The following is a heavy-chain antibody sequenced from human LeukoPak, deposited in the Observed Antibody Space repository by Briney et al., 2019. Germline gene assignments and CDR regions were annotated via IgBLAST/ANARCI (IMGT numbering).Heavy chain of an antibody. J-gene: IGHJ5*02. CDR2: IYYTGGT. V-gene: IGHV4-39*07. CDR1: GGSITSSSYY. CDR3: ARALVTMVRGNNWFDP. Sequence: SETLSLTCSVSGGSITSSSYYWAWIRQPPEKGLEWIGSIYYTGGTYYNPSLKSRVTISVDTSKNQFSLKLSSVTAADTAVYYCARALVTMVRGNNWFDPWGQGTLVTVSS. D-gene: IGHD3-10*01.